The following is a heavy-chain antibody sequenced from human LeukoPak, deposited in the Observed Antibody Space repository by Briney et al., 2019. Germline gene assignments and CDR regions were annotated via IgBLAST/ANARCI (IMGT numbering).Heavy chain of an antibody. CDR2: THEREST. CDR3: VIGRGWLPDY. J-gene: IGHJ4*02. Sequence: SETLSLTCTVSGDSIRSHFYNWVRQPPRKGLEWIGVTHERESTNYNPSLKGRVTISVDTSKNQFSLRLTSVTAADTAVYYCVIGRGWLPDYWGQGTLVTVSS. V-gene: IGHV4-59*11. D-gene: IGHD5-24*01. CDR1: GDSIRSHF.